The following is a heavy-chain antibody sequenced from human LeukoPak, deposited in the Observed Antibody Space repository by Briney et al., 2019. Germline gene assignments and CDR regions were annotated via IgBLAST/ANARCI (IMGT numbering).Heavy chain of an antibody. D-gene: IGHD2-2*01. Sequence: PGGSLRLSCAASGFTFSSYAMSWVRQAPGKGLEWVSAISGSGGSTYYADSVKGRFTISRDNSKNTLYLQMNSLRAEDTAVYYCAKAKCSSTSCTLDYWGQGTLVTVSS. CDR1: GFTFSSYA. CDR2: ISGSGGST. V-gene: IGHV3-23*01. J-gene: IGHJ4*02. CDR3: AKAKCSSTSCTLDY.